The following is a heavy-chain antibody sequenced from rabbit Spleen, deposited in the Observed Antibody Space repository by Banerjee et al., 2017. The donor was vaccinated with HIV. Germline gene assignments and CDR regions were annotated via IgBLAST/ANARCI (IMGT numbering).Heavy chain of an antibody. CDR1: GFSFSSSYY. D-gene: IGHD6-1*01. V-gene: IGHV1S43*01. CDR2: IYAAGSGST. J-gene: IGHJ4*01. CDR3: ARGDVGGGYGLSL. Sequence: QEQLEESGGGLVQPEGSLTLTCTASGFSFSSSYYMCWVRQAPGKGLEWIACIYAAGSGSTWYASWVNGRFTISRSTSLNTVDLKMTSLTSADTATYFCARGDVGGGYGLSLWGPGTLVTVS.